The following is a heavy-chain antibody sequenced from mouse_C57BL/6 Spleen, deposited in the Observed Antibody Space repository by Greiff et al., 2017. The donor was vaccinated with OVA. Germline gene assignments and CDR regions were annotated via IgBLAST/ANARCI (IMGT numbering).Heavy chain of an antibody. CDR1: GYTFTDYY. J-gene: IGHJ2*01. CDR3: ARPFGALYYFDY. V-gene: IGHV1-26*01. CDR2: INPNNGGT. Sequence: EVQLQQSGPELVKPGASVKISCKASGYTFTDYYMNWVKQSHGKSLEWIGDINPNNGGTSYNQKFKGKATLTVDKSSSTAYMELRSLTSEDSAVYYCARPFGALYYFDYWGQGTTLTVSS.